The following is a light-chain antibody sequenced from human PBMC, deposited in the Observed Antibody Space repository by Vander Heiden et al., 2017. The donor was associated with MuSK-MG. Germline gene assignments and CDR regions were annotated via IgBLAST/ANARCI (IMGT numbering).Light chain of an antibody. Sequence: DTQMTQSPSSLSASVGDRVTITCRASQSISSYLNWYQQKPWKAPKLLIYAASSLQSGVPSRFRGRGSGTDFTLTISSLQPEDFATYYCQQSYSTPRTFGHGTKVEIK. J-gene: IGKJ1*01. CDR3: QQSYSTPRT. CDR1: QSISSY. CDR2: AAS. V-gene: IGKV1-39*01.